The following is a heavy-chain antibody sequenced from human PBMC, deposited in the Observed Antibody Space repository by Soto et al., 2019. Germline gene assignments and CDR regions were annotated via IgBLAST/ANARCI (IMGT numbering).Heavy chain of an antibody. J-gene: IGHJ6*02. Sequence: PGESLKISCKVSGYSFTTYWISWVRQMPGKGLEWMGRIDPTDSYINYSPSFQGHVTLSADKSISTAYLQWSSLKASDTAMYYCARQVRVSSGDMDVWGQGTTVTVSS. CDR1: GYSFTTYW. CDR3: ARQVRVSSGDMDV. D-gene: IGHD3-3*01. CDR2: IDPTDSYI. V-gene: IGHV5-10-1*01.